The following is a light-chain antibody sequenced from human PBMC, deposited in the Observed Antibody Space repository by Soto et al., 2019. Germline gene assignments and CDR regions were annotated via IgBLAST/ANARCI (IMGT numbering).Light chain of an antibody. V-gene: IGKV3D-15*01. CDR2: GAS. CDR3: QHHYNWPIT. CDR1: QSISIN. Sequence: EIVLTQSPGTLSVSPGDRVTLSCRASQSISINLAWYQHKPGQAPRLLIHGASTRATGVPARISGSGSGTEFTLTISSLQSEDFAVYYCQHHYNWPITFGQGTRLEIK. J-gene: IGKJ5*01.